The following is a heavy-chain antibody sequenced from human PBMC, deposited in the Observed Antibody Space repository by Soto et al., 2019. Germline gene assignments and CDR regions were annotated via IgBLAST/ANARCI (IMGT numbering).Heavy chain of an antibody. CDR3: AKDAIVRAHGAFDI. V-gene: IGHV3-9*01. D-gene: IGHD3-22*01. CDR2: ISCNSVSI. CDR1: GFTCDDYA. J-gene: IGHJ3*02. Sequence: SLRLSCAAPGFTCDDYAMHWVRQAPGKGLEWVSGISCNSVSIGYADSVKGRFTISRDNAKNSLYLQMNSLRAEDTALYYCAKDAIVRAHGAFDIWGQGTMVTVSS.